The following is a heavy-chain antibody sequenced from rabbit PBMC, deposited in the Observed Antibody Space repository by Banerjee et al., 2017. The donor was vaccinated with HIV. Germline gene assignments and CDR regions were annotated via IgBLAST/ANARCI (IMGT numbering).Heavy chain of an antibody. J-gene: IGHJ4*01. V-gene: IGHV1S45*01. CDR3: ARSSGHVWYFKL. D-gene: IGHD1-1*01. Sequence: QEQLEESGGGLVKPGRSLTLTCTASGFSFSDKYVMCWVRQAPGKGLEWIACIYGGRSGSTYYASWAKGRFTISKTSSTTVTLQMTSLTAADTATYFCARSSGHVWYFKLWGPGTLVTVS. CDR1: GFSFSDKYV. CDR2: IYGGRSGST.